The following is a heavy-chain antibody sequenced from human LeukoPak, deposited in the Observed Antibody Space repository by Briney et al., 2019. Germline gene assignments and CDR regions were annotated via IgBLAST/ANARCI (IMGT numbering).Heavy chain of an antibody. J-gene: IGHJ5*02. CDR2: IWSDGSNK. D-gene: IGHD3-16*01. Sequence: PGGSLRLSCAASGFTFSNYGMHWVRQAPGKGLEWVAVIWSDGSNKYYADSVKGRFTISRDNSKNTLCLQMNSLRAEDTAVYYCARGGELGVWDWFDPWGQGTLVTVSS. V-gene: IGHV3-33*01. CDR3: ARGGELGVWDWFDP. CDR1: GFTFSNYG.